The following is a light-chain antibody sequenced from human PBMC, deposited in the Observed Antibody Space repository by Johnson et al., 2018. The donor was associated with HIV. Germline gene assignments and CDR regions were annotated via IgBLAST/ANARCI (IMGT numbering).Light chain of an antibody. CDR3: GTWDSSLSANV. CDR2: DNN. V-gene: IGLV1-51*01. Sequence: QAVLTQPPSVSAAPGQKVTISCSGSSSNIGNNYVSWYQQLPGTAPKLLIYDNNMRPSGIPDRFSGSKSGTSAALGITGVQTGDEADYYCGTWDSSLSANVFGTGTRVTGL. CDR1: SSNIGNNY. J-gene: IGLJ1*01.